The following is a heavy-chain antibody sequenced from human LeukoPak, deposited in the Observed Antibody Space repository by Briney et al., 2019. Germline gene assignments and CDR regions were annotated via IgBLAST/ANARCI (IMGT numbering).Heavy chain of an antibody. Sequence: SETLSLTCTVSGDSVTNNFWNWIRQSPGKGLEWIGFVSHSGKTNSNPALTSRVNISLDTSENRLSLNLSSVTTADTAVYYCARAGTNLFGVNLNFEPRGQGTLVTVSS. V-gene: IGHV4-59*02. CDR2: VSHSGKT. D-gene: IGHD3-3*01. CDR1: GDSVTNNF. J-gene: IGHJ4*02. CDR3: ARAGTNLFGVNLNFEP.